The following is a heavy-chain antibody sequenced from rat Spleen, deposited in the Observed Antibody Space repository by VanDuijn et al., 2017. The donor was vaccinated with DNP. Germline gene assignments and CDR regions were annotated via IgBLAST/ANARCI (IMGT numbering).Heavy chain of an antibody. D-gene: IGHD1-12*03. Sequence: EVQLQESGPGLVKPSQSLSLSCSVTGYSITSYYWGWIRKFPGNKMEWIGHIRYTGSTSYNPSLKSRVSISRDTSKNQFVLQLNSVTAEDTATYYCASYFYDGYFAMDAWGQGTSVTVSS. J-gene: IGHJ4*01. V-gene: IGHV3-1*01. CDR3: ASYFYDGYFAMDA. CDR2: IRYTGST. CDR1: GYSITSYY.